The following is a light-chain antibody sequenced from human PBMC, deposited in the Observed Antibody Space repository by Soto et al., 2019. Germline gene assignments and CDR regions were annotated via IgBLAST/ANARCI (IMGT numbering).Light chain of an antibody. V-gene: IGLV1-36*01. J-gene: IGLJ2*01. CDR3: AAWDDSLNGPV. CDR1: NSDIGNNA. Sequence: QSVLTQPPSVSGAPRQRVTISCSGSNSDIGNNAVNWYQQLPGKAPKLLIYYDDLLPSGVSDRFSGSKSGTSASLAISGLQSEDDAGYYCAAWDDSLNGPVFGGGTKVTVL. CDR2: YDD.